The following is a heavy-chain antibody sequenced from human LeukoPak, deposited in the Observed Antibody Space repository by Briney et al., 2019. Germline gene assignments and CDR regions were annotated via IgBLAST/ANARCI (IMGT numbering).Heavy chain of an antibody. Sequence: SETLSLTCIVSGGSISGSNDYWGFIRQSPGKGLEWIASVYYSGSTSYNPSLQSRVSMSVDTSKNHFSLRLTSVTAADSAIYYCARNTTGNRANVHYFDNWGQGTLVTVSS. CDR2: VYYSGST. CDR3: ARNTTGNRANVHYFDN. J-gene: IGHJ4*02. CDR1: GGSISGSNDY. V-gene: IGHV4-39*02. D-gene: IGHD2/OR15-2a*01.